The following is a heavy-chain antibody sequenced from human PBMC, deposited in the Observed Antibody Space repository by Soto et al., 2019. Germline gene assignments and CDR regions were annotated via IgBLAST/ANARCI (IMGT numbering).Heavy chain of an antibody. CDR2: FVSVGRTK. J-gene: IGHJ4*02. CDR3: ARWFTGGNFDYFDF. Sequence: GGSLRLSCAASGFTFSSDWMHWFRQAPGKGLVWVSLFVSVGRTKTYAASVKGRFTISRDNAKNPLYLQMNGLRAEDTALYYCARWFTGGNFDYFDFWGQGTQVTVS. D-gene: IGHD2-21*02. V-gene: IGHV3-74*03. CDR1: GFTFSSDW.